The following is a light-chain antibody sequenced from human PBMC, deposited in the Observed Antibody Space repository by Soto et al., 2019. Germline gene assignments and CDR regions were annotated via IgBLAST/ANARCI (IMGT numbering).Light chain of an antibody. Sequence: QSALTQPASVSGSPGQSITISCTGTSSDVGGYNYVSWYQHQPGKAPKLMFYGVNNRPSGVSNRFSASKSGNTASLTISGLQAEDEAEYYCISYTSSSTLVFGGGTKLTVL. V-gene: IGLV2-14*03. CDR2: GVN. CDR1: SSDVGGYNY. J-gene: IGLJ2*01. CDR3: ISYTSSSTLV.